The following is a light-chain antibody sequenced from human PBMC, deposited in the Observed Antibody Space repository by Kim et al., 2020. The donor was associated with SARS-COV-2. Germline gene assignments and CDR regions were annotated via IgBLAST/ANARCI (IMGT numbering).Light chain of an antibody. V-gene: IGLV2-8*01. Sequence: GKSVTISCTGTSRDVGGNNYVSWYQQHPGKAPKFMIYEVSKRPSGVPDRFSGSKSGNTASLTVSGLQAEDEADYYCSSYAGSNNWVFGEGTQLTVL. J-gene: IGLJ3*02. CDR1: SRDVGGNNY. CDR2: EVS. CDR3: SSYAGSNNWV.